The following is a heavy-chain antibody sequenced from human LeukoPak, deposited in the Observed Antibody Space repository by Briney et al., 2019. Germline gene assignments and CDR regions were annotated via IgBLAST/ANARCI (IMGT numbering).Heavy chain of an antibody. V-gene: IGHV3-30-3*01. D-gene: IGHD5-18*01. CDR2: ISYDGSNK. CDR1: GFTFSSYA. J-gene: IGHJ4*02. Sequence: TGGSLRLSCAASGFTFSSYAMHWVRQAPGKGLEWVAVISYDGSNKYYADSVKGRFTISRDNSKNTLYLQMNSLRAEDTAVYYCARDSLGGYSYGYGPVGYWGQGTLVTVSS. CDR3: ARDSLGGYSYGYGPVGY.